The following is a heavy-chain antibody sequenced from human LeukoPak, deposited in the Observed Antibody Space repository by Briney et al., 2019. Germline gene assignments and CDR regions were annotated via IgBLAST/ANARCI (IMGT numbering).Heavy chain of an antibody. Sequence: SQTLSLTCTVSGGSISSGSYYWSWIRQPAGKGLEWIGRIYTSGSTNYNPSLKSRVTISVDTSKNQFSLQLSSVTAADTAVYYCAREAARLFDYWGQGTLVTVSS. CDR1: GGSISSGSYY. J-gene: IGHJ4*02. V-gene: IGHV4-61*02. CDR3: AREAARLFDY. CDR2: IYTSGST. D-gene: IGHD6-6*01.